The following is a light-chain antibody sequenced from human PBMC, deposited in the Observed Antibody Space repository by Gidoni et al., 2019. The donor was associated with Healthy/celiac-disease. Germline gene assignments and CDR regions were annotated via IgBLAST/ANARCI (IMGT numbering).Light chain of an antibody. Sequence: EIVLTQSPATLSLSPGERATLSCRASQSVSSYLAWYQQKPGQAPRLLIYDASSRATGIPARFSGSGSGTDFTLTISSLEPEDFAVYYCQQRSNWLYTFXXXTKLEIK. J-gene: IGKJ2*01. V-gene: IGKV3-11*01. CDR1: QSVSSY. CDR3: QQRSNWLYT. CDR2: DAS.